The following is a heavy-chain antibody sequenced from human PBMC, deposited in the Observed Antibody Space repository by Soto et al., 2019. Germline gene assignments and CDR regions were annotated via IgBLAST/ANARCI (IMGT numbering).Heavy chain of an antibody. CDR2: VFYTGRA. D-gene: IGHD6-6*01. CDR3: ARIEYSSSSFDY. CDR1: GGTLGNYY. J-gene: IGHJ4*02. V-gene: IGHV4-59*01. Sequence: SETLSLSCTASGGTLGNYYWSWVRQPPGKGLEWIGYVFYTGRANYNASLKSRVSISLDTSNYQFSLKLSSVTAADTAVYYCARIEYSSSSFDYWGQGTLVTVSS.